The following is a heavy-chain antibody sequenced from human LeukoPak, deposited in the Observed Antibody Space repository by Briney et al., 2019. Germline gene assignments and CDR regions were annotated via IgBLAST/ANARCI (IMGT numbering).Heavy chain of an antibody. D-gene: IGHD1-7*01. CDR2: IYHSGTT. CDR1: GGSVSNYY. Sequence: SETLSLTCTVSGGSVSNYYWSWVRQPPGKGLEYIGYIYHSGTTNYNPSLKRRVTMSLDTSKNQFSLKLSSVTAADTALYYCATGSSYPPGELDYWGQGSLVTVSS. CDR3: ATGSSYPPGELDY. J-gene: IGHJ4*02. V-gene: IGHV4-59*02.